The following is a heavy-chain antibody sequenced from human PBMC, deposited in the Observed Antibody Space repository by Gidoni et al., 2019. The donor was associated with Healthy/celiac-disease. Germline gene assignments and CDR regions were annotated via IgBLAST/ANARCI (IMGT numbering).Heavy chain of an antibody. Sequence: QLQLQESGPGRVKPAETLSLTCTVSGGSISSSSYYWGWIRPPPGKGLAGLGRSYYSGSTYYNPSLKSRVTISVHTSKNQFSLKLSSVTAADTAVYYCARQTYCGGDCLAAFDPWGQGTLVTVSS. CDR3: ARQTYCGGDCLAAFDP. D-gene: IGHD2-21*02. V-gene: IGHV4-39*01. J-gene: IGHJ5*02. CDR1: GGSISSSSYY. CDR2: SYYSGST.